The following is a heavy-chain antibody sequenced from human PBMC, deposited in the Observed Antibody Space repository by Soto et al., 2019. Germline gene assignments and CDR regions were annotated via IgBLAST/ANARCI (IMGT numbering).Heavy chain of an antibody. CDR1: GFTFSNAW. V-gene: IGHV3-15*01. Sequence: SLRLSCAASGFTFSNAWMSWVRQAPGKGLEWVGRIKSKTDGGTTDYAAPVKGRFTISRDDSKNTLYLQMNSLKTEDTAVYYCTTDSSSSWYHDYYYYGMDVWGQGTTVTVSS. D-gene: IGHD6-13*01. CDR2: IKSKTDGGTT. CDR3: TTDSSSSWYHDYYYYGMDV. J-gene: IGHJ6*02.